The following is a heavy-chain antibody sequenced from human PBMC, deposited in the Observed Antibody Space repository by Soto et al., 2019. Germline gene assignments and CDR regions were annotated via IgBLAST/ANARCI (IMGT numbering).Heavy chain of an antibody. Sequence: GESLKISCKGSGYGFTSYWIGWVRQMPGKGLEWMGIIYPGDSDTRYSPSFQGQVTISADKSISTAYLQWSSLKASDTAMYYCARLKYEHYDSSGYYYAPRAAFDIWGQGTMVTVSS. CDR1: GYGFTSYW. V-gene: IGHV5-51*01. D-gene: IGHD3-22*01. CDR3: ARLKYEHYDSSGYYYAPRAAFDI. J-gene: IGHJ3*02. CDR2: IYPGDSDT.